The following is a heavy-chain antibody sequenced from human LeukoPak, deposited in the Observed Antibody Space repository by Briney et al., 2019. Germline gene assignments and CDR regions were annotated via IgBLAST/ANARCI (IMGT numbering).Heavy chain of an antibody. CDR3: AREYYYDSSGYDY. J-gene: IGHJ4*02. CDR2: ITSSSSYI. Sequence: TAGGSLRLSCAASGFTFSSYSMNWVRQAPGKGLEWVSSITSSSSYIYYADSVKGRFTISRHNAKNSLYLQLNSLRAEDTAVYYCAREYYYDSSGYDYWGQGTLVTVSS. V-gene: IGHV3-21*01. D-gene: IGHD3-22*01. CDR1: GFTFSSYS.